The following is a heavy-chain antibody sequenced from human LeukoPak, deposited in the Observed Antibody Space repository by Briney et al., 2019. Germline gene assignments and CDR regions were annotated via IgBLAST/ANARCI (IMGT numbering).Heavy chain of an antibody. V-gene: IGHV1-8*03. D-gene: IGHD3-10*01. CDR1: GYTFTSYD. CDR2: MNPNNGNT. J-gene: IGHJ6*03. CDR3: ARVLLWFGELNYYYYYMDV. Sequence: ASVKVSCKASGYTFTSYDINWVRQAAGQGLEWMGYMNPNNGNTGYAQKFHGRVTITRNTSISTAYMELSSLRSEDTAVYYCARVLLWFGELNYYYYYMDVWGKGTTVTVSS.